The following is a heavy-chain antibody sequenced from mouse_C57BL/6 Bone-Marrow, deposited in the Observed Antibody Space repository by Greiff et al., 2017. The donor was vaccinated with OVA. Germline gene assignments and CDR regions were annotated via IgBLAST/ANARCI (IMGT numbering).Heavy chain of an antibody. D-gene: IGHD3-3*01. CDR3: ARRDGGAMDY. J-gene: IGHJ4*01. Sequence: EVQLVESGGGLVKPGGSLKLSCAASGFTFSSYAMSWVRQTPEKRLEWVATISDGGSYTYYPDNVKSRFTISRDNAKNNLYLQMSHLKSEDTAMYYCARRDGGAMDYWGQGTSVTVSS. CDR2: ISDGGSYT. CDR1: GFTFSSYA. V-gene: IGHV5-4*01.